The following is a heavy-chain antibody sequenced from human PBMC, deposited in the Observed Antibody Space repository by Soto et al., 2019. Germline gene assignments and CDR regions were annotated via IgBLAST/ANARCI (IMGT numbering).Heavy chain of an antibody. CDR3: ARIGPYDFWSGYYTGRQSPSYYYGMDV. V-gene: IGHV4-34*01. J-gene: IGHJ6*02. D-gene: IGHD3-3*01. CDR2: INHSGST. Sequence: SETLSLTCAVYGGSFSGYYWSWIRQPPGKGLEWIGEINHSGSTNYNPSLKSRVTISVDTSKNQFSLKLSSVTAADTAVYYCARIGPYDFWSGYYTGRQSPSYYYGMDVWGQGTTVTVSS. CDR1: GGSFSGYY.